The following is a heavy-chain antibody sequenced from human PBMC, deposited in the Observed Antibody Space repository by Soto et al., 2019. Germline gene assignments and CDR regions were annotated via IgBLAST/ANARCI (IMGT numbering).Heavy chain of an antibody. V-gene: IGHV1-69*13. CDR3: ARDGFPGIAAARAGDP. CDR2: IIPIFGTA. D-gene: IGHD6-13*01. Sequence: ASVKVSCKASGGTFSSYAISWVRQAPGQGLEWMGGIIPIFGTANYAQKFQGRVTITADESTSTAYMELSSLRSEDTAVYYCARDGFPGIAAARAGDPWGQGTLVTVSS. J-gene: IGHJ5*02. CDR1: GGTFSSYA.